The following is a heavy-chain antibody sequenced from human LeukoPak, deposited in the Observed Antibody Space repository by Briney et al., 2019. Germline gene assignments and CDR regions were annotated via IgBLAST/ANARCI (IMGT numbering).Heavy chain of an antibody. V-gene: IGHV1-46*01. Sequence: GASVKVSCKASGYTFTGYYMHWVRQAPGQGLEWMGIINPSGGSTSYAQKFQGRVTMTRDMSTSTVYMELSSLRSDDTAVYYCAESSSWPSYAFDIWGQGTMVTVSS. CDR1: GYTFTGYY. D-gene: IGHD6-13*01. CDR3: AESSSWPSYAFDI. J-gene: IGHJ3*02. CDR2: INPSGGST.